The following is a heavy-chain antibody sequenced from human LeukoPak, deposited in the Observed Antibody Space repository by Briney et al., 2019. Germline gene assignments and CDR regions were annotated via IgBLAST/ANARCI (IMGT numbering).Heavy chain of an antibody. Sequence: GGSLRLSCAASGFTFSDYSMNWVRQAPGKGRQWVSFISSSSNTIYYADSVKGRFTISRDNAENSLYLQMNSLRAEDTAVYYCARAYSTYHMDVWGKGTTVTISS. CDR1: GFTFSDYS. J-gene: IGHJ6*03. D-gene: IGHD4-11*01. CDR2: ISSSSNTI. V-gene: IGHV3-48*01. CDR3: ARAYSTYHMDV.